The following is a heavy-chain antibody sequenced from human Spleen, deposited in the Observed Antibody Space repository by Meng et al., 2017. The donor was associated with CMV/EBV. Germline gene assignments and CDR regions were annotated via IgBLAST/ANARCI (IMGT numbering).Heavy chain of an antibody. V-gene: IGHV1-46*01. CDR3: ARDWASYSNYEGNAFVI. CDR2: INPSGGST. J-gene: IGHJ3*02. Sequence: ASVKVSCKASGYTFTSYYMHWVRQAPGQGLEWMGIINPSGGSTSYAKKFQGRVTMTRDTSTSTVYMELSSLRSEDTAVYYCARDWASYSNYEGNAFVIWGQWTMVTVSS. D-gene: IGHD4-11*01. CDR1: GYTFTSYY.